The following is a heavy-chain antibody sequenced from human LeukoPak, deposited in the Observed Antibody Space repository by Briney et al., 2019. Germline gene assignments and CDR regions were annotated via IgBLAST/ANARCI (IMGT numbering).Heavy chain of an antibody. D-gene: IGHD1-26*01. CDR1: GFNFRSFG. Sequence: GGSLRLSCAASGFNFRSFGFHWVRQAPGKGLEWLAIVSFERNDKYYADSVKGRFTISGDESQNTLYLQMNSLRSDDTAVYYCARDPLRRGTSYLDNWGQGTLVTVAS. J-gene: IGHJ4*02. CDR3: ARDPLRRGTSYLDN. CDR2: VSFERNDK. V-gene: IGHV3-30*03.